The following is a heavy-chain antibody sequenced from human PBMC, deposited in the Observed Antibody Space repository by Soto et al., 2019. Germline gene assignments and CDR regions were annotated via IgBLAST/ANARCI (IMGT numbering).Heavy chain of an antibody. CDR3: ARARKLELWGISYFDY. Sequence: ASVKVSCKASGYTFTSYYMHWVRQAPGQGLEWMGIINPSGGSTSYAQKFQGRVTMTRDTSTSTVYMELSSLRSEDTAVYYCARARKLELWGISYFDYWGQGTLVTVSS. D-gene: IGHD1-7*01. V-gene: IGHV1-46*03. CDR1: GYTFTSYY. J-gene: IGHJ4*02. CDR2: INPSGGST.